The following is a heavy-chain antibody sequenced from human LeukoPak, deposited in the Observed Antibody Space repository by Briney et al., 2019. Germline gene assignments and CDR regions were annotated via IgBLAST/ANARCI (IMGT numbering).Heavy chain of an antibody. Sequence: GGSLRLSCAASGLVFSRSGMHWVRQAPGKGLEWVAVIWYDGSNKYYADSVKGRFTISRDNSKNTLYLQMNSLRAEDTAVYYCARRIAAAKHFDYWGQGTLVTVSS. D-gene: IGHD6-13*01. CDR2: IWYDGSNK. CDR3: ARRIAAAKHFDY. J-gene: IGHJ4*02. CDR1: GLVFSRSG. V-gene: IGHV3-33*01.